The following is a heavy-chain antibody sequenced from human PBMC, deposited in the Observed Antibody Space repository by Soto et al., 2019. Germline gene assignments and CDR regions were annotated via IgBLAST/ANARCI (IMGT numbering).Heavy chain of an antibody. CDR2: ISPLFSPT. CDR3: AASSAIAAAGYFKF. V-gene: IGHV1-69*01. CDR1: GDLFNNHA. Sequence: QVQLVQSGAEVKEPGSSVKVSCKASGDLFNNHAFNWVRQAPGQGLEWMGRISPLFSPTNYAQKFQGRVTISADELTTIVYLEVNNLESDDTAMYYCAASSAIAAAGYFKFWGQGTLVTVSP. D-gene: IGHD6-13*01. J-gene: IGHJ4*02.